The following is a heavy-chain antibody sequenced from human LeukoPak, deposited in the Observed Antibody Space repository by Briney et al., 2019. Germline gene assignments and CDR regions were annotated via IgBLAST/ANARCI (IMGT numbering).Heavy chain of an antibody. Sequence: GGSLRLSCAASGFTFSDYEMNWVRQAPGKGLEWLSYISTGGRTVKYADSVKGRFTISRDNSKNMLYLQMNSLRAEDTAVYYCARDLLYSGSYTHYFDTWGQGTLVTVSS. V-gene: IGHV3-48*03. CDR1: GFTFSDYE. CDR3: ARDLLYSGSYTHYFDT. J-gene: IGHJ4*02. CDR2: ISTGGRTV. D-gene: IGHD3-10*01.